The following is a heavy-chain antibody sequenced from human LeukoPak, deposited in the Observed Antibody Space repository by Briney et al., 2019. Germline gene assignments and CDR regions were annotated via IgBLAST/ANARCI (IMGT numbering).Heavy chain of an antibody. Sequence: PGGSLRLSCAVSGVTLSNYGMSWVRQAPGKGLEWVAGISGSGGSTNYADSGKGRLTISTDNATNTLFLQMNSLRAEHTAVYFCAKRGVVIRVILVGFHREAYYFDSWGQGALVTVSS. CDR2: ISGSGGST. D-gene: IGHD2-21*01. CDR3: AKRGVVIRVILVGFHREAYYFDS. J-gene: IGHJ4*02. CDR1: GVTLSNYG. V-gene: IGHV3-23*01.